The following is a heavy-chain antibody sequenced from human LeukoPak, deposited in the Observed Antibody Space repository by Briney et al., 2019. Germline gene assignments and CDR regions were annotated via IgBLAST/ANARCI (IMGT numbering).Heavy chain of an antibody. J-gene: IGHJ6*03. CDR3: ARDRAVVSSWSYYYYYYMDV. D-gene: IGHD6-13*01. CDR2: IYYSGST. Sequence: SETLSLTCTVSGGSISSYYWSWIRQPPGKGLEWIGYIYYSGSTSYNPSLKSRVTISVDTSKNQFSLKLSSVTAADTAVYYCARDRAVVSSWSYYYYYYMDVWGKGTTVTVSS. V-gene: IGHV4-59*12. CDR1: GGSISSYY.